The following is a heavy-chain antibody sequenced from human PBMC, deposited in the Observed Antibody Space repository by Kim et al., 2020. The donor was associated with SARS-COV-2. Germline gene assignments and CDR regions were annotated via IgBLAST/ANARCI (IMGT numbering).Heavy chain of an antibody. D-gene: IGHD6-19*01. CDR3: LTSYRSPSFDA. CDR1: GFSLRFLS. J-gene: IGHJ6*02. V-gene: IGHV1-24*01. Sequence: ASVKVSCKVYGFSLRFLSIHWVRQAPGKGLEWMGGFHPGDADAVYAQKFQARVTMTEDTSTGTAYMDISNLTSEDTAVFYCLTSYRSPSFDAWGQGTTVTVSS. CDR2: FHPGDADA.